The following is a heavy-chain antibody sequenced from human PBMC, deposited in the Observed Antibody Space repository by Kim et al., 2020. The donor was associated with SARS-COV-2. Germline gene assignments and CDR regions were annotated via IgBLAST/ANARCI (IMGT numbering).Heavy chain of an antibody. CDR1: GGSFSGYY. V-gene: IGHV4-34*01. CDR2: INHSGST. J-gene: IGHJ6*03. CDR3: AGVVILPAAYYMDV. D-gene: IGHD2-2*01. Sequence: SETLSLTCAVYGGSFSGYYWSWIRQPPGKGLEGIGEINHSGSTNYNPSLKSRVTISVDTSKNQFSLKLSSVTAADTAVYYCAGVVILPAAYYMDVWGKGT.